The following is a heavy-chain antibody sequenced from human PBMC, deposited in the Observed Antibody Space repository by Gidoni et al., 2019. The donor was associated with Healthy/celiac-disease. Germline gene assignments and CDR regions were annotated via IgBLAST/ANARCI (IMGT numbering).Heavy chain of an antibody. Sequence: QVQLVESGGGLVKPGGSLRLPCAASGFTFSDYYMSWIRQAPGKGLEWVSYISRSSSYTNYADSVKGRFTISRDNAKNSLYLQMNSLRAEDTAVYYCARQYYGSGSYYGNWFDPWGQGTLVTVSS. V-gene: IGHV3-11*06. CDR2: ISRSSSYT. CDR1: GFTFSDYY. D-gene: IGHD3-10*01. CDR3: ARQYYGSGSYYGNWFDP. J-gene: IGHJ5*02.